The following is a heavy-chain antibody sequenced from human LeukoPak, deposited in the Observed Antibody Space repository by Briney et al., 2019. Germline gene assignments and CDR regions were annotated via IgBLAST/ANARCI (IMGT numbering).Heavy chain of an antibody. CDR2: IIPIFGTA. CDR1: GGTFSSYA. D-gene: IGHD3-16*01. J-gene: IGHJ3*02. CDR3: ARGMITPVSAFDI. V-gene: IGHV1-69*06. Sequence: EASVKVSCKASGGTFSSYAISWVRQAPGQGLEWMGGIIPIFGTANYAQKFQGRVTITADKSTSTAYMELSSLRSEDTAVYYCARGMITPVSAFDIWGQGTMVTVSS.